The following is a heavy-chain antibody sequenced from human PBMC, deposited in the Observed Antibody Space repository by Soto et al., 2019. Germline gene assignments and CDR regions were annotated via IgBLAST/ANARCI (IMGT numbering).Heavy chain of an antibody. V-gene: IGHV3-23*01. Sequence: GGSLRLSCAASGFTFSSYAMSWVRQAPGKGLEWVSAISGSGGSTYYADSVKGRFTISRDNSKNTLYLQMNSLRAEDTAVYYCAKEFKAYSSSPNWFDPWGQGTLVTAPQ. J-gene: IGHJ5*02. CDR3: AKEFKAYSSSPNWFDP. CDR2: ISGSGGST. D-gene: IGHD6-6*01. CDR1: GFTFSSYA.